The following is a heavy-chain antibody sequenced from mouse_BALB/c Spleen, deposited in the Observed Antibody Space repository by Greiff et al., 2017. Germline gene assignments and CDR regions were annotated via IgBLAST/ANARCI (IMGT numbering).Heavy chain of an antibody. CDR2: IDTSDSYT. J-gene: IGHJ4*01. V-gene: IGHV1-69*01. CDR1: GYTFTDYW. CDR3: ARSLYGSSPYYYAMDY. D-gene: IGHD1-1*01. Sequence: QVQLQQPGAELVMPGASVKMSCKASGYTFTDYWMHWVKQRPGQGLEWIGAIDTSDSYTSYNQKFKGKATLTVDESSSTAYMQLSSLTSEDSAVYYCARSLYGSSPYYYAMDYWGQGTTLTVSS.